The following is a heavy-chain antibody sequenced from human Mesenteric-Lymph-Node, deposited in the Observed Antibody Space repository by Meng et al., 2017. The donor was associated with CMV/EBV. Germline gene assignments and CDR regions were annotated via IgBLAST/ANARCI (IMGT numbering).Heavy chain of an antibody. J-gene: IGHJ5*02. CDR1: FS. D-gene: IGHD3-10*01. CDR3: VRHVKEAYSSGTGNLNWFDP. CDR2: IYHSGTS. V-gene: IGHV4-39*01. Sequence: FSWGWIRKRPVHGLEWIGSIYHSGTSYNNPSLRSRLTISIDTSKNQITLKLSYVTAADTAVYYCVRHVKEAYSSGTGNLNWFDPWCQGTLVTVSS.